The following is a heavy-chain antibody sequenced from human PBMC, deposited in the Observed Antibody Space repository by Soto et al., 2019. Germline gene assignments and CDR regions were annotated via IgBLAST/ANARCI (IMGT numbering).Heavy chain of an antibody. Sequence: QVQLVESGGGVVQPGRSLRLSCAASGFTFSSYAMHWVRQAPGKGLEWVAVISYDGSNKYYADSVKGRFTISRDNSKNTLYLQMNSLRAEDKAVYYCARAGMLDVWGQGTTVTVSS. V-gene: IGHV3-30-3*01. CDR2: ISYDGSNK. D-gene: IGHD3-10*01. CDR3: ARAGMLDV. CDR1: GFTFSSYA. J-gene: IGHJ6*02.